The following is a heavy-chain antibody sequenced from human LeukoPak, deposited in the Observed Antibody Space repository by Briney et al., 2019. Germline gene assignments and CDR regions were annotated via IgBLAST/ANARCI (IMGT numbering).Heavy chain of an antibody. CDR2: IYYSGST. D-gene: IGHD6-19*01. CDR3: AKGYSSGWFRRFDP. V-gene: IGHV4-30-4*08. Sequence: SETLSLTCTVSGGSISSGDYYWSWIRQPPGKGLEWIGYIYYSGSTYYNPSLKSRVTISVDTSKNQFSLKMSSVTAAATAVYYCAKGYSSGWFRRFDPWGQGTLVTVSS. J-gene: IGHJ5*02. CDR1: GGSISSGDYY.